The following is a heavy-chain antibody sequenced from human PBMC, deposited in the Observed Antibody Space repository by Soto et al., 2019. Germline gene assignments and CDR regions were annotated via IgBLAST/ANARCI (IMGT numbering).Heavy chain of an antibody. CDR3: ARTRVPSLYYFDY. Sequence: GGSLRLSCAASGFTFSSYGMHWVRQAPGKGLEWVAVISYDGSNKYYADSVKGRFTISRDNSKNTLYLQMNSLRAEDTAVYYCARTRVPSLYYFDYWGQGTLVTVSS. J-gene: IGHJ4*02. V-gene: IGHV3-30*03. D-gene: IGHD3-10*01. CDR1: GFTFSSYG. CDR2: ISYDGSNK.